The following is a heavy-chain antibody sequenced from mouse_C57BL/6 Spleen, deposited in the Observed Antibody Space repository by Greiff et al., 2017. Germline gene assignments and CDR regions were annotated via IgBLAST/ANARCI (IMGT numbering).Heavy chain of an antibody. CDR1: GYTFTDYN. CDR2: INPNNGGT. CDR3: ARGGGNWVFAY. Sequence: EVQLQESGPELVKPGASVKIPCKASGYTFTDYNMDWVKQSHGKSIEWIGDINPNNGGTIYNQKFKGKATLTVDKSSSTAYMELRSLTSEDTAVYYCARGGGNWVFAYWGQGTLVTVSA. D-gene: IGHD4-1*01. J-gene: IGHJ3*01. V-gene: IGHV1-18*01.